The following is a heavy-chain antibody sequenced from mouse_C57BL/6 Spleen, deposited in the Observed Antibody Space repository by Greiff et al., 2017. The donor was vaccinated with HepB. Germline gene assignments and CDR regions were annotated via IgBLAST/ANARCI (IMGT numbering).Heavy chain of an antibody. Sequence: VQRVESGAELVRPGASVTLSCKASGYTFTDYEMHWVKQTPVHGLEWIGAIDPETGGTAYNQKFKGKAILTADKSSSTAYMELRSLTSEDSAVYYCTRGDYGSPFAYWGQGTLVTVSA. V-gene: IGHV1-15*01. D-gene: IGHD2-13*01. CDR2: IDPETGGT. CDR3: TRGDYGSPFAY. J-gene: IGHJ3*01. CDR1: GYTFTDYE.